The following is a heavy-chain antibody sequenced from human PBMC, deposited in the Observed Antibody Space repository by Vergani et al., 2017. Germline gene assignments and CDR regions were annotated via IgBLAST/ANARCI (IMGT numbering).Heavy chain of an antibody. CDR3: VNGYYYDQSGLASFGY. CDR2: ISSDGSNK. D-gene: IGHD3-22*01. J-gene: IGHJ4*02. V-gene: IGHV3-30*18. CDR1: GLMFNNYG. Sequence: QVQLVESGGGVVQPGRSLRLSCETSGLMFNNYGMHWVRQAPGKGLEWVAVISSDGSNKHYADSVKGRFTISRDNSQNTLYLQMDSLTAEDTAIYFCVNGYYYDQSGLASFGYWGQGTLVTVSS.